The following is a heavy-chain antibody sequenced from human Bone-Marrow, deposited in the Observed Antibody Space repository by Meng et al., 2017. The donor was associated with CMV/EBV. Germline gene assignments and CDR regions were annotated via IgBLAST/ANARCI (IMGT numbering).Heavy chain of an antibody. Sequence: GSLRLSCTVSGGSISSYYWSWIRQPPGKGLEWIGYIYYSGSTNYNPSLKSRVTISVDTSKNQFSLKLSSVTAADTAVYYCARDHQSQYYDFWSGYYPYGMDVWGQGTTVTVSS. CDR2: IYYSGST. V-gene: IGHV4-59*12. J-gene: IGHJ6*02. D-gene: IGHD3-3*01. CDR3: ARDHQSQYYDFWSGYYPYGMDV. CDR1: GGSISSYY.